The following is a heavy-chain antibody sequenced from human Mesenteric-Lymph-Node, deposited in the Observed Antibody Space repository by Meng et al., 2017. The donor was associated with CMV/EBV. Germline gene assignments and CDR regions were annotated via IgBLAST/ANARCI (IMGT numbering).Heavy chain of an antibody. V-gene: IGHV2-5*02. CDR1: GFSLSTSGVG. CDR3: AHSSGIAAAGPFYFDY. D-gene: IGHD6-13*01. J-gene: IGHJ4*02. Sequence: QITLQESGPTLVKSTQTLTLTCTFSGFSLSTSGVGVGWIRQPPGKALEWLALIYWDDDKRYSPSLKSRLTITKDTSKNQVVLTMTNMDPVDTATYYCAHSSGIAAAGPFYFDYWGQGTLVTVSS. CDR2: IYWDDDK.